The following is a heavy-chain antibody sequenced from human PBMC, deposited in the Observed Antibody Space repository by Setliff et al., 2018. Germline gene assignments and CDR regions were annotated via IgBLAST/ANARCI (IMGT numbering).Heavy chain of an antibody. CDR2: IYTSDST. CDR3: ARMSGFLYIDV. CDR1: GGSIRGAYNY. V-gene: IGHV4-61*09. Sequence: SETLSLTCTVSGGSIRGAYNYWSWIRQPAGKGLEWIGQIYTSDSTHYNPSLRSRVTISVDTSKNQFSLKLSSVTAADTAVYYCARMSGFLYIDVWGKGTTVTVS. J-gene: IGHJ6*03. D-gene: IGHD3-3*01.